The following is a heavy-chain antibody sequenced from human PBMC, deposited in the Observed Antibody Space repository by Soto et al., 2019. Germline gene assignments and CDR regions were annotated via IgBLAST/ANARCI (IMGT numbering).Heavy chain of an antibody. CDR1: GYTFTSYD. CDR3: AREASPKYCSGGSCYWGTNWGDAFDI. D-gene: IGHD2-15*01. V-gene: IGHV1-8*01. Sequence: ASVKVSFKASGYTFTSYDINWVRQATGQGLEWMGWMNPNSGNTGYAQKFQGRVTMTRNTSISTAYMELSSLRSEDTAVYYCAREASPKYCSGGSCYWGTNWGDAFDIWGQGTMVTVSS. J-gene: IGHJ3*02. CDR2: MNPNSGNT.